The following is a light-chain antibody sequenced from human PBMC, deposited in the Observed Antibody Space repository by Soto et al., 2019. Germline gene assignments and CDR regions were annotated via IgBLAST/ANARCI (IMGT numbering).Light chain of an antibody. CDR2: KGS. V-gene: IGKV1-5*03. CDR3: QQYNYYPYT. J-gene: IGKJ2*01. CDR1: QSISNW. Sequence: DIQMTQSPSTLSAAIGDRVTITCRASQSISNWLAWYQQKPGKAPKVLIFKGSTLESGVPSRFSGSGYGTEFTIIISGLQPEDFATYYCQQYNYYPYTFGQGTKLEIK.